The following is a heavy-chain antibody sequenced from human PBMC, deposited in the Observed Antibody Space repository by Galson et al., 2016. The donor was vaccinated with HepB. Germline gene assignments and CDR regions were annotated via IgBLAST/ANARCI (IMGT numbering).Heavy chain of an antibody. CDR2: MNPDSGNT. V-gene: IGHV1-8*02. D-gene: IGHD1-14*01. Sequence: SVKVSCKASGYNFSTFGLSWVRQAPGQGLEWMGWMNPDSGNTGYAQRLRGRIDMTSDASINTAYLELHSLRSEDTAVYYCARAIRNRLLSEYWGQGTLITVSS. CDR3: ARAIRNRLLSEY. CDR1: GYNFSTFG. J-gene: IGHJ4*02.